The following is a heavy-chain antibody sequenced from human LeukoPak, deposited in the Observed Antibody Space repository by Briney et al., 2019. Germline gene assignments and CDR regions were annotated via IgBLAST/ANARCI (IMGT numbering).Heavy chain of an antibody. D-gene: IGHD6-13*01. J-gene: IGHJ4*02. CDR1: GFTFSNAW. CDR3: TTGHSSSWYRYYFDY. V-gene: IGHV3-15*01. CDR2: IKSKTDGGTT. Sequence: PGGSLRLSCAASGFTFSNAWMSWVRQAPGKGLEWVGRIKSKTDGGTTDYAAPVKGRFTISRDDSKNTLYLQMNSLKTEDTAVYYCTTGHSSSWYRYYFDYWGQGTLVTVSS.